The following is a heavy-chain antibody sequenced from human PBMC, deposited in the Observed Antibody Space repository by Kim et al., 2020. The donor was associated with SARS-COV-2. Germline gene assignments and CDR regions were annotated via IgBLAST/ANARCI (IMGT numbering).Heavy chain of an antibody. CDR3: ARAEAEVGPIDY. CDR2: IYYSGST. J-gene: IGHJ4*02. D-gene: IGHD1-26*01. Sequence: SETLSLTCTVSGGSVSSGSYYWSWIRQPPGKGLEWIGYIYYSGSTNYNPSLKSRVTISVDTSKNQFSLKLSSVTAADTAVYYCARAEAEVGPIDYWGQGTLVTVSS. CDR1: GGSVSSGSYY. V-gene: IGHV4-61*01.